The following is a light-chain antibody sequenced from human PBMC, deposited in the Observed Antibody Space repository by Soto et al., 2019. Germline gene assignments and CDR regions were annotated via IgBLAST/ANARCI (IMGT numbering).Light chain of an antibody. CDR3: HQYDNWPLTWT. CDR1: QSVSSN. J-gene: IGKJ1*01. V-gene: IGKV3-15*01. CDR2: GAS. Sequence: EIVMTQSPATLSVSPGERATLSCRASQSVSSNLAWYQQKPGQAPRLLIYGASTRATGIPARFSGSGSGTEFTLTISSLQSEDFAIYYCHQYDNWPLTWTFGQGTTVEIK.